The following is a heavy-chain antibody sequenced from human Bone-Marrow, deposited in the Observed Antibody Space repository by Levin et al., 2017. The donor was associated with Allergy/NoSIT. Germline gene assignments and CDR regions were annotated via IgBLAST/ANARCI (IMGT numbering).Heavy chain of an antibody. CDR1: GFTFDDYA. J-gene: IGHJ3*02. Sequence: PGGSLRLSCAASGFTFDDYAMHWVRQAPGKGLEWVSGISWNSGSIGYADSVKGRFTISRDNAKNSLYLQMNSLRAEDTALYYCAKGRWLQPRDAFDIWGQGTMVTVSS. D-gene: IGHD5-24*01. CDR3: AKGRWLQPRDAFDI. V-gene: IGHV3-9*01. CDR2: ISWNSGSI.